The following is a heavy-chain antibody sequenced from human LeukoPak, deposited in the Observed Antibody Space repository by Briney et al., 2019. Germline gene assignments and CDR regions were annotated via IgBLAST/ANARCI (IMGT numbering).Heavy chain of an antibody. V-gene: IGHV3-48*03. Sequence: GGSLRLPCAASGFTFSSYEMNWVRQAPGKGLEWVSYISSSGSTIYYADSVKGRFTISRDNAKNSLYLQMNSLRAEDTAVYYCARDYYGSGSYYDYWGQGTLVTVSS. CDR2: ISSSGSTI. CDR1: GFTFSSYE. D-gene: IGHD3-10*01. J-gene: IGHJ4*02. CDR3: ARDYYGSGSYYDY.